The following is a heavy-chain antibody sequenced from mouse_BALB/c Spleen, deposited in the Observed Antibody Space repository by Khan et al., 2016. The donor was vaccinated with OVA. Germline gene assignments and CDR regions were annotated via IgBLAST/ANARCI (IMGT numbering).Heavy chain of an antibody. CDR3: VRDGAYHRNDGLFAY. CDR1: GYTFTSYT. J-gene: IGHJ3*01. V-gene: IGHV1-4*01. CDR2: INPSNGYT. Sequence: QVQLKQSGAELARPGASVKMSCKASGYTFTSYTMHWVKQRPGQGLEWIGFINPSNGYTNYNQKFKDKATLTADKSSTTVYMKMSSLTSDDSAVYNCVRDGAYHRNDGLFAYWGQGTLVTVSA. D-gene: IGHD2-14*01.